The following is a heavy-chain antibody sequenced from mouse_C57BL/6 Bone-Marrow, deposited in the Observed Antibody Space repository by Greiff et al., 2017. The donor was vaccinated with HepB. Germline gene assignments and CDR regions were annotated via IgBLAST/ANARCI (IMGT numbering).Heavy chain of an antibody. Sequence: VKLEESGGGLVKPGGSLKLSCAASGFTFSSYTMSWVRQTPEKRLEWVATISGGGGNTYYPDSVKGRFTISRDNAKNTLYLQMSSLRSEDTALYYCARQGSPYDGYYDYAMDYWGQGTSVTVSS. CDR1: GFTFSSYT. J-gene: IGHJ4*01. D-gene: IGHD2-3*01. CDR3: ARQGSPYDGYYDYAMDY. CDR2: ISGGGGNT. V-gene: IGHV5-9*01.